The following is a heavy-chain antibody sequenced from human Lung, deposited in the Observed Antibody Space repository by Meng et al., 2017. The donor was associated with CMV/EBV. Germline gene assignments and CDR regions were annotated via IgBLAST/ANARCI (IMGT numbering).Heavy chain of an antibody. CDR1: GFTFSSYA. CDR3: TRGGGTISIFGVARIVGGMDV. D-gene: IGHD3-3*01. Sequence: GGSLRPXCAASGFTFSSYAMHWVRQAPGKGLEWVAVISYDGSNKYYADSVTGRFTISRDNSKNTLYLQMNSLRVEDTAVYYCTRGGGTISIFGVARIVGGMDVWGQGXTVTVSS. CDR2: ISYDGSNK. J-gene: IGHJ6*02. V-gene: IGHV3-30*04.